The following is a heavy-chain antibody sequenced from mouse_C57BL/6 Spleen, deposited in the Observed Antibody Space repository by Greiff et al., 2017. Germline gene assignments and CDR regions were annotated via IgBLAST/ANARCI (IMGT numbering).Heavy chain of an antibody. D-gene: IGHD3-2*02. Sequence: QVQLQQPGAELVKPGASVKLSCKASGYTFTSYWMQWVKQRPGQGLEWIGEMDPSDSYTNYNQKFKGKATLTVDTSSSTAYMQLSSLTSEDSAVYYCARVRDSSGYGAMDYWGQGTSVTVSS. J-gene: IGHJ4*01. CDR1: GYTFTSYW. CDR3: ARVRDSSGYGAMDY. CDR2: MDPSDSYT. V-gene: IGHV1-50*01.